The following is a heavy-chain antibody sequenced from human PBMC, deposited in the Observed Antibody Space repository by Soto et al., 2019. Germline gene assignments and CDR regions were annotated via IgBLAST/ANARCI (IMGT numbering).Heavy chain of an antibody. CDR1: GGPISSYY. Sequence: PSETLSLTCTVSGGPISSYYWSWIRQPPGKGLEWIGYIYYSGSTNYNPSLKSRVTISVDTSKNQFSLKLSSVTAADTAVYYCARGYYGGNSGGGLYFDEWGQGTLVTISS. V-gene: IGHV4-59*01. D-gene: IGHD4-17*01. CDR3: ARGYYGGNSGGGLYFDE. CDR2: IYYSGST. J-gene: IGHJ4*02.